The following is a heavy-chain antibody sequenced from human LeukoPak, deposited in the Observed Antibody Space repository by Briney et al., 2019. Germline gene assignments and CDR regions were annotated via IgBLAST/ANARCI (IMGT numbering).Heavy chain of an antibody. Sequence: SETLSLTCAVYGGSFSGYYWSWIRQPPGKGLEWIGEINHSGSTNYNPSLKSRVTISVDTPKNQFSLKLSSVTAADTAVYYCARFKWGDWFDPWGQGTLVTVSS. CDR1: GGSFSGYY. J-gene: IGHJ5*02. CDR2: INHSGST. CDR3: ARFKWGDWFDP. D-gene: IGHD7-27*01. V-gene: IGHV4-34*01.